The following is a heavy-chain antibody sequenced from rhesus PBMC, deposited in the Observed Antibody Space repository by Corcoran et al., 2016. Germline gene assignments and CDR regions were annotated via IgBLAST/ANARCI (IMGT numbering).Heavy chain of an antibody. CDR2: FRSGGST. CDR3: ARQSIPAAGTFDY. Sequence: QVQLQESGPGLVKPSATLSLTCAVYGGSISSNYWSRLRQPHGKGLEWIGRFRSGGSTNYNPSLKSRVTISIDTSKNQFSLKLTSVTAADTAVYYCARQSIPAAGTFDYWGQGVLVTVSS. J-gene: IGHJ4*01. D-gene: IGHD6-31*01. CDR1: GGSISSNY. V-gene: IGHV4-160*01.